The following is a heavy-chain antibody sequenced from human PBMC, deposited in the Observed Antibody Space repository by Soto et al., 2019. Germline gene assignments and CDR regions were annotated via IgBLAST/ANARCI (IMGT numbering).Heavy chain of an antibody. D-gene: IGHD6-13*01. CDR2: IIPIFGTA. CDR3: ARFPTTSSSLYYFDY. Sequence: QVQLVQSGAEVKKPGSSVKVSCKASGGTLSSYAISWVRQAPGQGLEWMGGIIPIFGTANYAQKLQGRVTITADESTSTAYMELSSLRSEDTAVYYCARFPTTSSSLYYFDYWGQGTLVTVSS. V-gene: IGHV1-69*01. J-gene: IGHJ4*02. CDR1: GGTLSSYA.